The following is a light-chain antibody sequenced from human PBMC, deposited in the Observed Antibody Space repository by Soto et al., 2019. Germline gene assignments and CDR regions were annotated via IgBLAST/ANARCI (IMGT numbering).Light chain of an antibody. CDR1: QSVSSNY. Sequence: EIVLTQSPGTLSLSPGERGTLSCRASQSVSSNYLAWYQQKPGQAPRLLSEGASSRATGIPDRFSGSGSGTDVTLTISRLVPEDFAVYYCQQYGSSPLTFGGGTKVDIK. CDR2: GAS. V-gene: IGKV3-20*01. J-gene: IGKJ4*01. CDR3: QQYGSSPLT.